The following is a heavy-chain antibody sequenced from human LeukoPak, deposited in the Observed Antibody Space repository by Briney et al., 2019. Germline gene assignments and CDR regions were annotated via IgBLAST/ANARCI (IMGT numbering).Heavy chain of an antibody. Sequence: SETLSLTCTVSGGSISTSSYYWGWVRQPPGKGLEWIGNIFYSGSTYYSPSLKSRVTISLDTSRNQFSLKLNSVTAADTAVYYCAKNLRGFTMIVGGTFGIWGQGTMVTVSS. CDR3: AKNLRGFTMIVGGTFGI. CDR1: GGSISTSSYY. CDR2: IFYSGST. J-gene: IGHJ3*02. V-gene: IGHV4-39*07. D-gene: IGHD3-22*01.